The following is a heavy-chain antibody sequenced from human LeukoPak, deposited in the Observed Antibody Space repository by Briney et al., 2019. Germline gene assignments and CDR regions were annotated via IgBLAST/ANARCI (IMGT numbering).Heavy chain of an antibody. J-gene: IGHJ6*02. CDR1: GFTFSSYA. CDR2: ISGSGGST. Sequence: GGSLRLSCAASGFTFSSYAMSWVRQAPGKGLEWVSAISGSGGSTYYADSVKARFTISRDISKNTLYLQMNSLRAEDTAVYYCAKAPPRRYSYYYGMDVWGQGTTVTVSS. CDR3: AKAPPRRYSYYYGMDV. V-gene: IGHV3-23*01.